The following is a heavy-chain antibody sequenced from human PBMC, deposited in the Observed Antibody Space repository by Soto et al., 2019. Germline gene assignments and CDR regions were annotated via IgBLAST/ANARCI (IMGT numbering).Heavy chain of an antibody. CDR2: ISGSGGST. Sequence: EVQLLESGGGLVQPGGSLRLSCAASGFTFSSYAMSWVRQAPGKGLEWVSAISGSGGSTYYADPVKGRFTISRDNSKNTLYLKMNSLRAEDTAVYYCAKDLGYSSSWFDYWGQGTLVTVSS. CDR1: GFTFSSYA. D-gene: IGHD6-13*01. J-gene: IGHJ4*02. V-gene: IGHV3-23*01. CDR3: AKDLGYSSSWFDY.